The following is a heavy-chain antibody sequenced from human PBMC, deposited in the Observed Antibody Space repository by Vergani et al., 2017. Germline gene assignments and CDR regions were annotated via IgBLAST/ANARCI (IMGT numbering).Heavy chain of an antibody. Sequence: QVQLVESGGGVVQPGRSLRLSCAASGFTFSSYGMHWVRQAPGKGLEWVAVIWYDGSNKYYADSVKGRFTISRDNSKNTLYLQMNSLRAEDTAVYYCAREWRQELLWFGDQGYFDYWGQGTLVTVSS. V-gene: IGHV3-33*01. CDR1: GFTFSSYG. CDR2: IWYDGSNK. J-gene: IGHJ4*02. CDR3: AREWRQELLWFGDQGYFDY. D-gene: IGHD3-10*01.